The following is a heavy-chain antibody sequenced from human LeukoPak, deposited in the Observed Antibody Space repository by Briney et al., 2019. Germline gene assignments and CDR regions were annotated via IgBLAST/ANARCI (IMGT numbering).Heavy chain of an antibody. CDR2: ISSSGSAM. D-gene: IGHD3-10*02. CDR1: GFIFSDYF. J-gene: IGHJ4*02. V-gene: IGHV3-11*04. Sequence: PGGSLRLSCAASGFIFSDYFMSWIRQAPGKGLEWISYISSSGSAMYYADSVRGRFTISRDNAKNSLYLQMNSLRAEDTAVYYCARGTMFPYYFDYWGQGTLVTVSS. CDR3: ARGTMFPYYFDY.